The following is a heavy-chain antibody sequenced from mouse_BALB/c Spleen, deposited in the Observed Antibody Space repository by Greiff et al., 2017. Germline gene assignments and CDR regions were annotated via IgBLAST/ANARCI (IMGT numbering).Heavy chain of an antibody. J-gene: IGHJ2*01. CDR1: GFNIKDTY. D-gene: IGHD1-1*01. CDR3: ARDYGSSNC. V-gene: IGHV14-3*02. Sequence: VQLQQSGAELVKPGASVKLSCTASGFNIKDTYMHWVKQRPEQGLEWIGRIDPANGNTKYDPKFQGKATITADTPPNTAYLQLSSLTSEYTAVYYCARDYGSSNCWGQGTTLTVSS. CDR2: IDPANGNT.